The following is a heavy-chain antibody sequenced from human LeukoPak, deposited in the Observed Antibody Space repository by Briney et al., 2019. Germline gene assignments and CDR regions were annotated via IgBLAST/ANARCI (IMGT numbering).Heavy chain of an antibody. CDR1: GGSISSYY. V-gene: IGHV4-4*07. J-gene: IGHJ4*02. CDR3: ARVLRSDVYYFDY. Sequence: PSETLSLTCTVSGGSISSYYWSWLRQPAGKGLEWIGRIYTSGSTNYNPSLKSRVTMSVDTSKNQFSLTLSSVTAADTAVYYCARVLRSDVYYFDYWGQGTLVTVSS. D-gene: IGHD2/OR15-2a*01. CDR2: IYTSGST.